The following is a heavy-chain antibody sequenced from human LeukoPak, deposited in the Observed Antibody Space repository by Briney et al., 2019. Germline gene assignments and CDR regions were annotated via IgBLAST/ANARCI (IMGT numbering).Heavy chain of an antibody. J-gene: IGHJ4*02. V-gene: IGHV4-61*01. D-gene: IGHD5-24*01. CDR1: GGSISSGSYY. CDR3: ARETVPSKMATIRYFDY. Sequence: SSQTLSLTCTVSGGSISSGSYYWSWIRQPPGKGLEWIGYIYYSGSTNYNPSLKSRVTISVDTSKNQFSLKLSSVTAADTAVYYCARETVPSKMATIRYFDYWGQGTLVTVSS. CDR2: IYYSGST.